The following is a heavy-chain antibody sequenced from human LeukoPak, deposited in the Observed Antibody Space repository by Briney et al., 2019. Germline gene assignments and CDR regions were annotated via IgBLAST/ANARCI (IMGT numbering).Heavy chain of an antibody. CDR1: GDSVSSTSVA. Sequence: SQTLSLTCAISGDSVSSTSVAWNWIRQSPSRGLEWLGRTYSRSKWYNDYAVSVKSRISINPDTSKNQFSPQLNSVTPEDTAMYYCARGVQPLHESDTFDIWGQGTMVTVSS. J-gene: IGHJ3*02. V-gene: IGHV6-1*01. CDR2: TYSRSKWYN. CDR3: ARGVQPLHESDTFDI. D-gene: IGHD2-15*01.